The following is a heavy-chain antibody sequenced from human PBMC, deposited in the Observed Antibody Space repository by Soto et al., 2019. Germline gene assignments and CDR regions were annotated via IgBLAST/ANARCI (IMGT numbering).Heavy chain of an antibody. J-gene: IGHJ4*02. CDR1: GFTFSRYS. V-gene: IGHV3-21*01. Sequence: GGSLRLSGAASGFTFSRYSMNWVRQAPGKGLEWVSSISSTTSYIYYADSMKGRFTVSRDNAKNSVYQDMNILSAEDTAVYYWGREADDLDSNFADWGQGTLVTVSS. D-gene: IGHD1-1*01. CDR3: GREADDLDSNFAD. CDR2: ISSTTSYI.